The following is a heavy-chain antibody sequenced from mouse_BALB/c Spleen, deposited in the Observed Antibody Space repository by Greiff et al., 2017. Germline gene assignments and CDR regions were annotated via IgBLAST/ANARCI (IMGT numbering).Heavy chain of an antibody. CDR2: ISSGSSTI. D-gene: IGHD2-3*01. Sequence: EVQGVESGGGLVQPGGSRKLSCAASGFTFSSFGMHWVRQAPEKGLEWVAYISSGSSTIYYADTVKGRFTISRDNPKNTLFLQMTSLRSEDTAMYYCARGGYYVSMDYWGQGTSVTVSS. CDR1: GFTFSSFG. V-gene: IGHV5-17*02. CDR3: ARGGYYVSMDY. J-gene: IGHJ4*01.